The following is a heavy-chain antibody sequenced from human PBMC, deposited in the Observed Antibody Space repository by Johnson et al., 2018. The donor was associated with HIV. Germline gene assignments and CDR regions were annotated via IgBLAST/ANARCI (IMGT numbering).Heavy chain of an antibody. J-gene: IGHJ3*01. CDR1: GFTFPNAW. CDR2: FKSKTEGGTT. CDR3: TTGTTVPTWD. Sequence: VQLVESGGGLVKPGGSLRLSCAASGFTFPNAWMSWVRKAQGKGREWVGRFKSKTEGGTTDYAAPVKGRFTISRDDSKNTLYLQMNSLKTEDTAVYYCTTGTTVPTWDWGQGTMVTVSS. V-gene: IGHV3-15*01. D-gene: IGHD4-17*01.